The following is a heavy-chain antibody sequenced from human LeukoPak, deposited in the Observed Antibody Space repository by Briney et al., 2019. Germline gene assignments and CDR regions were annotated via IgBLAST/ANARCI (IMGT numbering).Heavy chain of an antibody. CDR3: ASPASSGYYYGYWYFDL. CDR2: INHSGST. V-gene: IGHV4-34*01. Sequence: SETLSLTCAVYGGSFSGYYWSWIRQPPGKGLEWIGEINHSGSTNYNPSLKSRVTISVDTSKNQFSLKLSSVTAADTAVYYCASPASSGYYYGYWYFDLWGRGTLVTVSS. D-gene: IGHD3-22*01. CDR1: GGSFSGYY. J-gene: IGHJ2*01.